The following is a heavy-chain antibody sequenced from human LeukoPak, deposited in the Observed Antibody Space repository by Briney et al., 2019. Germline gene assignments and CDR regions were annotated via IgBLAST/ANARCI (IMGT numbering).Heavy chain of an antibody. V-gene: IGHV3-30*18. CDR3: AKGKGDYDYYYYGMDV. CDR1: GFTFSSYG. J-gene: IGHJ6*02. D-gene: IGHD4-17*01. CDR2: ISYDGSNK. Sequence: GGSLRLSCAASGFTFSSYGMHWVRQAPGKGLEWVAVISYDGSNKYYADSVKGRFTISRDNSKTTLYLQMNSLRAEDTAVYYCAKGKGDYDYYYYGMDVWGQGTTVTVSS.